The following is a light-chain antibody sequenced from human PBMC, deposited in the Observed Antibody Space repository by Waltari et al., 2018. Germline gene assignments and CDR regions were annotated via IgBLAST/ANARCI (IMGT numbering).Light chain of an antibody. CDR2: DAS. CDR3: QHYVRLPVT. J-gene: IGKJ1*01. Sequence: SCRAIQSVGRALAWYQQKPGQAPRLLIYDASIRATGVPDRFSGSGSGTDFSLTISRLESGDVAVYYCQHYVRLPVTFGQGTKVE. V-gene: IGKV3-20*01. CDR1: QSVGRA.